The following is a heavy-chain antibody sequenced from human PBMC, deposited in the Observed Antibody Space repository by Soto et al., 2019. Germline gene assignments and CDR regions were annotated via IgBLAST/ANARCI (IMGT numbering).Heavy chain of an antibody. D-gene: IGHD6-13*01. V-gene: IGHV6-1*01. CDR3: ARSIAAAATYNWFDR. CDR2: TYYRSKWYN. J-gene: IGHJ5*02. Sequence: SQTLSLPCAISGDSVPSNSAAWNWIRQSPSRGLEWLGRTYYRSKWYNDYAVSVKSRITINPDTSRNQFSLQLNSVTPEDTAVYYCARSIAAAATYNWFDRWGQGTLVTVSS. CDR1: GDSVPSNSAA.